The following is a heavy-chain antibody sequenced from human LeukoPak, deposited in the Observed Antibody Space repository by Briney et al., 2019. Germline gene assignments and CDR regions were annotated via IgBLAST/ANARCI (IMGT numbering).Heavy chain of an antibody. CDR2: MNPNTGNT. V-gene: IGHV1-8*01. D-gene: IGHD5-12*01. CDR3: AGGWEPYDYWFDP. J-gene: IGHJ5*02. Sequence: ASVKVSCKASGYSFNDYDINWVRQTPGQGLEWMGWMNPNTGNTDYAQKFQGRVTMTRDTSISTAYMELSGLRSEDTAIYYCAGGWEPYDYWFDPWGQGTLVTVSS. CDR1: GYSFNDYD.